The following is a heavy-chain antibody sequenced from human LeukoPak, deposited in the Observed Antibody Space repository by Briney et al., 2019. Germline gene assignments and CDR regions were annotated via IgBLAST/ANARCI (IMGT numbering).Heavy chain of an antibody. D-gene: IGHD6-13*01. CDR2: IYYRGSP. CDR1: GGSISSYY. J-gene: IGHJ6*04. V-gene: IGHV4-59*01. Sequence: PSETLSLTCTVSGGSISSYYWSWIRQPPGKGLEGFGYIYYRGSPNYNPSLKSRVPISVDTSKNQFSLKLSSVTAADTAVYYCARVGIAAAGVTLDYYYGMDVWGKGTTVTVSS. CDR3: ARVGIAAAGVTLDYYYGMDV.